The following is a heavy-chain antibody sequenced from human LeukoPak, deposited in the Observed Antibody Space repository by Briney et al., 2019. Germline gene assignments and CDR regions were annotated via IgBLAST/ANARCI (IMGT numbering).Heavy chain of an antibody. D-gene: IGHD6-19*01. V-gene: IGHV1-2*02. J-gene: IGHJ5*02. CDR1: GYTFTRYY. Sequence: ASVKVSCKASGYTFTRYYMHWVRQAPGQGLEWMGWINPNSGGTNYTQKCQDRVTRTRDTSISTAYMELSRLRSDDTAVYYCASGYSSGWYEGFDPWGQGTLVTVSS. CDR3: ASGYSSGWYEGFDP. CDR2: INPNSGGT.